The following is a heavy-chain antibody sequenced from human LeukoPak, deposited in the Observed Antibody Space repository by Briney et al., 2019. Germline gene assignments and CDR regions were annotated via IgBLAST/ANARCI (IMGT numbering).Heavy chain of an antibody. D-gene: IGHD1-26*01. CDR2: IYYSGST. V-gene: IGHV4-39*01. J-gene: IGHJ3*02. Sequence: PSETLSLICTVSGGSISSSSYYWGWIRQPPGKGLEWIGSIYYSGSTYYNPSLKSRVTISVDTSKNQFSLKLSSVTAADTAVYYCASPVFSIVGDAGDAFDIWGQGTMVTVSS. CDR1: GGSISSSSYY. CDR3: ASPVFSIVGDAGDAFDI.